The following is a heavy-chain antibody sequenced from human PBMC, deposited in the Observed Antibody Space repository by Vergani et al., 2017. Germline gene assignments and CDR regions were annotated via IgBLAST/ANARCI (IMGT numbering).Heavy chain of an antibody. CDR2: ISYDGSNK. CDR1: GFTFSSYS. D-gene: IGHD4-17*01. Sequence: VQLVESGGGLVQPGGSLRLSCAASGFTFSSYSMNWVRQAPGKGLEWVAVISYDGSNKYYADSVKGRFTISRDNSKNTLYLQMNSLRAEDTAVYYCARDPEHGAIDYWGQGTLVTVSS. V-gene: IGHV3-30*03. J-gene: IGHJ4*02. CDR3: ARDPEHGAIDY.